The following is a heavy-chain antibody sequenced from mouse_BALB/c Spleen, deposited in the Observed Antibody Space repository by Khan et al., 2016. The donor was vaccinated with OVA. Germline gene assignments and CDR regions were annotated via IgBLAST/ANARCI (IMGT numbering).Heavy chain of an antibody. D-gene: IGHD2-14*01. CDR1: GYSITSDYA. CDR3: ARSLYYSYGYALDC. V-gene: IGHV3-2*02. Sequence: EVQLVESGPGLVKPSQSLSLTCTVTGYSITSDYAWNWIRQFPGNKLEWMGYISSTGGTSYNPSLKSRISITRDTSKNQFFLQLKSVTTEDTATYSCARSLYYSYGYALDCWGRGTSVTVSS. J-gene: IGHJ4*01. CDR2: ISSTGGT.